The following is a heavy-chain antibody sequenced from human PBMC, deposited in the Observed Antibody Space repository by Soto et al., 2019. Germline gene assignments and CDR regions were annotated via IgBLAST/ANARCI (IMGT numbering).Heavy chain of an antibody. CDR1: GGTFSSYA. J-gene: IGHJ2*01. D-gene: IGHD3-16*01. CDR2: IVPIFGTA. V-gene: IGHV1-69*01. Sequence: QVQLVQSGAEVKKPGSSVKVSCKASGGTFSSYAISWVRQAPGQGLEWMGGIVPIFGTANYAQKFQGRVTITADESTSTAYMELSSLRPEDTAVYCCAGRGEAGWYFDLWGRGTLVTVSS. CDR3: AGRGEAGWYFDL.